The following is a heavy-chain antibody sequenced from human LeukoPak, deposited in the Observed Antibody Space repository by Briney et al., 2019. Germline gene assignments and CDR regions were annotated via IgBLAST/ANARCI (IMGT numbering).Heavy chain of an antibody. D-gene: IGHD4-23*01. CDR1: GYTFTDHY. Sequence: ASVKVSCKASGYTFTDHYMYRVRQAPGQGLEWMGWINPNSGGTNYAQNFQGRVTMTRDTSISTAYMELSSPRSDDTAVYYCARDYGGNTDAFDIWGQGTMLIVSS. CDR3: ARDYGGNTDAFDI. CDR2: INPNSGGT. V-gene: IGHV1-2*02. J-gene: IGHJ3*02.